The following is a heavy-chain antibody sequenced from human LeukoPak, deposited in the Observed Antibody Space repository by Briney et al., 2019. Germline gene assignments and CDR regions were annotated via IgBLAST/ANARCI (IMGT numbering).Heavy chain of an antibody. J-gene: IGHJ4*02. V-gene: IGHV1-18*01. CDR2: ISAYNGNT. Sequence: GASVKVSCKASGYTFTSYGISWVRQAPGQGLEWMGWISAYNGNTDYAQKLQGRVTMTTDTSTSTAYMELRSLRSDDTAVYYCARVTDEESGYYISPFDYWGQGTLVTVSS. CDR1: GYTFTSYG. D-gene: IGHD3-3*01. CDR3: ARVTDEESGYYISPFDY.